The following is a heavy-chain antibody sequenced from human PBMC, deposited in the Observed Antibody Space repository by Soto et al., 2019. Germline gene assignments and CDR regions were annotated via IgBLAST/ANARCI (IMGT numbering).Heavy chain of an antibody. V-gene: IGHV1-18*04. D-gene: IGHD2-15*01. CDR3: ASGPTPPNGDSNHNNFLAP. CDR2: VGSYNGNT. CDR1: GYTFVDGG. Sequence: ASVKVSCKASGYTFVDGGFSWGRQSPGQGLEGMVWVGSYNGNTHYVETFQGRVTMTRGTSKSTALLELRSLASDDTDLYYYASGPTPPNGDSNHNNFLAPCGQGNLVTVSS. J-gene: IGHJ5*02.